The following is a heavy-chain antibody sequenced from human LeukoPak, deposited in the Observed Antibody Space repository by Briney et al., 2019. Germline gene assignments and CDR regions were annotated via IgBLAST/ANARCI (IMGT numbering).Heavy chain of an antibody. D-gene: IGHD2-15*01. J-gene: IGHJ4*02. CDR3: ARLLGSCYSADY. Sequence: SETLSLTCTVSGGSISSSSYYRGWIRQPPGKGLEWIGSIYYNGSTYYNPSLKSRVTITVDTSKNQFSLKLSSVTAADTAVYYCARLLGSCYSADYWGQGTLVTVSS. V-gene: IGHV4-39*01. CDR2: IYYNGST. CDR1: GGSISSSSYY.